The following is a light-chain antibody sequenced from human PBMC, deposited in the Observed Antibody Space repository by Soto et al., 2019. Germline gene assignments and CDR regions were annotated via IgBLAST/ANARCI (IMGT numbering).Light chain of an antibody. Sequence: EIVLPQSPGTLSLSPGERATLSCRASQSVGTYLAWYQQKPGQAPRLLIYDASSRATGVPDRFSGGGSGTDFTLTVSRLEPEDFAVYYCQQYGASPGTFGQGTKVDI. CDR3: QQYGASPGT. J-gene: IGKJ1*01. V-gene: IGKV3-20*01. CDR1: QSVGTY. CDR2: DAS.